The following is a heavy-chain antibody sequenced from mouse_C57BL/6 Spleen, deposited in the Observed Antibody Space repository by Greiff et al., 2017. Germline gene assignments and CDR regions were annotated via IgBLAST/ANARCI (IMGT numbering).Heavy chain of an antibody. V-gene: IGHV5-4*01. D-gene: IGHD4-1*01. CDR3: ATGTSYAMDY. J-gene: IGHJ4*01. Sequence: VQLKESGGGLVKPGGSLKLSCAASGFTFSSYAMSWVRQTPEKRLEWVATISDGGSYTYYPDNVKGRFTISRDNAKNNLYLQMSHLKSEDTAMYYCATGTSYAMDYWGQGTSVTVSS. CDR2: ISDGGSYT. CDR1: GFTFSSYA.